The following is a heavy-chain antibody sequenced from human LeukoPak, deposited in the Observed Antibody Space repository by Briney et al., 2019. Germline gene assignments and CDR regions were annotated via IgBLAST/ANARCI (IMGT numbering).Heavy chain of an antibody. Sequence: ASETLSLTCTVSGDSISSGDYYWSWIRQPPGKGLEWIGYIFYSGSPYYNPSLKSRVTISVDTSKNQFSLKLNSVTAADTAVYYCARDWPPTYWGQGTLVTVSS. CDR3: ARDWPPTY. D-gene: IGHD4-17*01. CDR1: GDSISSGDYY. V-gene: IGHV4-30-4*01. CDR2: IFYSGSP. J-gene: IGHJ4*02.